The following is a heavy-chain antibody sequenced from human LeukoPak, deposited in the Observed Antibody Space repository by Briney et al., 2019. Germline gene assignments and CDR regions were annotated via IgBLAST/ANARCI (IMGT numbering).Heavy chain of an antibody. Sequence: SETLSLTCTVSGGSVSSGSYYWSWIRQPPGKGLEWIGSIYYSGSTYYNPPLKSRVTISVDMSKNQFSLELSSVTAADTAVYYCARGHRFCTTITRYHNWFDPWGRGTLVTVSS. D-gene: IGHD2-8*01. CDR3: ARGHRFCTTITRYHNWFDP. CDR1: GGSVSSGSYY. CDR2: IYYSGST. J-gene: IGHJ5*02. V-gene: IGHV4-39*01.